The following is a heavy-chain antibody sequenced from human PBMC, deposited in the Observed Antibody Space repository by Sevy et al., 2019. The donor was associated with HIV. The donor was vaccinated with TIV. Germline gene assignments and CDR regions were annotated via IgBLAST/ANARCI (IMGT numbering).Heavy chain of an antibody. J-gene: IGHJ4*02. Sequence: GGSLRLSCAASGFTFSSYSMNWVRQAPGKGLEWVSSISSSSSYIYYADSVKGRFTISRDNAKNSLYLQMKSLRAEDTAVYYCARDETDDYYDSSGYYDPPDYWGQGTLVTVSS. CDR2: ISSSSSYI. CDR1: GFTFSSYS. CDR3: ARDETDDYYDSSGYYDPPDY. D-gene: IGHD3-22*01. V-gene: IGHV3-21*01.